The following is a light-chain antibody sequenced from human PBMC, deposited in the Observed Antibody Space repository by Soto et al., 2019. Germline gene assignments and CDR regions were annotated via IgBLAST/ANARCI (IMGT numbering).Light chain of an antibody. CDR1: SSDVGGYNY. CDR3: CSYAGSYTWV. J-gene: IGLJ2*01. CDR2: DVS. Sequence: QSALTQPRSVSGSPGQSVTISCTGTSSDVGGYNYVSWYQQHPGKAPKLMSYDVSKLPSGVPDRFSGSKSGNTASLTISGLQDEYEADYYCCSYAGSYTWVFGGGTKVTVL. V-gene: IGLV2-11*01.